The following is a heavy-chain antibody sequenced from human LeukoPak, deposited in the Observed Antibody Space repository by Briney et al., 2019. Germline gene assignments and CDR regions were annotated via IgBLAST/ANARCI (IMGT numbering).Heavy chain of an antibody. J-gene: IGHJ4*02. CDR1: GYTFSSYD. V-gene: IGHV1-8*01. CDR2: MNPNSGNT. Sequence: ASVKVSCKASGYTFSSYDINWERQATGQGLEWMGWMNPNSGNTDYAQRFQGRVTMTRNTSISTAYMELSSLRSEDTAVYYCARGDFGDYFLDYWGQGTLVTVSS. D-gene: IGHD4-17*01. CDR3: ARGDFGDYFLDY.